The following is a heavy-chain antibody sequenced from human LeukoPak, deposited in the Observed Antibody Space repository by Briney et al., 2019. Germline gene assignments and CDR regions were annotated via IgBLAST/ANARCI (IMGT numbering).Heavy chain of an antibody. J-gene: IGHJ6*03. Sequence: PGGSLGLSCVVSGFTSSDYYMTWIRQAPGKGLEWVSYISSSGSAMHYTDSVKGRFTISRDNAKNSLYLQMNSLRGEDTALYYCARTGYCSGGRCYGSSYYYMDVWGKGTTVTVSS. D-gene: IGHD2-15*01. V-gene: IGHV3-11*04. CDR1: GFTSSDYY. CDR2: ISSSGSAM. CDR3: ARTGYCSGGRCYGSSYYYMDV.